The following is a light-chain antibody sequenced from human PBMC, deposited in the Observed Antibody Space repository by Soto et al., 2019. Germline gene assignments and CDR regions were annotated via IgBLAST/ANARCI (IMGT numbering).Light chain of an antibody. Sequence: EIMMTQSPATLSLSPGERATLSCRASQSVSSSLAWYQQKPGQAPRLLMYGASTRATGIPARFSGSGSGTEFTLTISSLQSEDFAVYYCQQYNQWPPYTFGQGTKVDIK. J-gene: IGKJ2*01. V-gene: IGKV3-15*01. CDR2: GAS. CDR1: QSVSSS. CDR3: QQYNQWPPYT.